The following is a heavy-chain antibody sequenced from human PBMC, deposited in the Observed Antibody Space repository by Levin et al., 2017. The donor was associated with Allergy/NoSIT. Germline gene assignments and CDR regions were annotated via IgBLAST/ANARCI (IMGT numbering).Heavy chain of an antibody. D-gene: IGHD3-9*01. V-gene: IGHV3-23*01. CDR2: ISSSGAKT. CDR3: AKRYYDVLTGYLTYYYMDV. Sequence: SCAASGFNFRSNAMSWVRQAPGKGLEWVAHISSSGAKTQYADSVKGRFTISRDNSKNTLFLRMNSLSAEDTAVYYCAKRYYDVLTGYLTYYYMDVWGQGTTVIVSS. CDR1: GFNFRSNA. J-gene: IGHJ6*03.